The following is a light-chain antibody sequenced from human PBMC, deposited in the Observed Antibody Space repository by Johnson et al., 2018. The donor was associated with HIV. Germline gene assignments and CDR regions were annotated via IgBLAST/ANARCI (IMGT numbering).Light chain of an antibody. CDR1: SSNIGNNY. Sequence: QSVLTQPPSVSAAPGQKVTISCSGSSSNIGNNYVSWYQQLPGTAPKLLIYENNKRPSGIPDRFSGSKSGTSATLGITGLQTGAEADYYCGTWDSSLSAGGVFGNGTKVTVL. CDR2: ENN. J-gene: IGLJ1*01. V-gene: IGLV1-51*02. CDR3: GTWDSSLSAGGV.